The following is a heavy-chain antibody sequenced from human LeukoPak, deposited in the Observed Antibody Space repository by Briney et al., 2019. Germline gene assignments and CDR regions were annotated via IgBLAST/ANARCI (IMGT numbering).Heavy chain of an antibody. D-gene: IGHD3-10*01. CDR3: AGDQYGSGYFDY. J-gene: IGHJ4*02. V-gene: IGHV3-48*02. Sequence: GGSLRLSCAASGLSFSTYTMTWVRQAPGKGLEWVSYISTSGSAIYYADSVKGRFTISRDNAEKSLYLQMNSLRDEDTAVYFCAGDQYGSGYFDYWGQGTLVTVSS. CDR1: GLSFSTYT. CDR2: ISTSGSAI.